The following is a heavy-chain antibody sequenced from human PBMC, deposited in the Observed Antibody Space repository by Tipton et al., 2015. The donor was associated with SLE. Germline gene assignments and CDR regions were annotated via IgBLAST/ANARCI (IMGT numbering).Heavy chain of an antibody. J-gene: IGHJ4*02. CDR3: TLLAVEVLAAAPG. Sequence: QVQLVQSGAEVKTPGASVKVSCKASGYSFIGCYMHWVRQAPGQGLEWMGRINPKSGGTNYAQKFQGRVTMTRDTSISTTYMELSWLRMDDTAVYYCTLLAVEVLAAAPGWGQGTLVSVSS. CDR1: GYSFIGCY. V-gene: IGHV1-2*06. D-gene: IGHD2-15*01. CDR2: INPKSGGT.